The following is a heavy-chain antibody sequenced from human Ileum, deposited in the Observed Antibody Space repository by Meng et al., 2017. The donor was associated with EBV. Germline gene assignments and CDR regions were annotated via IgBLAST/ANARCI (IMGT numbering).Heavy chain of an antibody. CDR1: AYTFAGYY. Sequence: QVQLVQSGAEVKKPXXXXXXXCKASAYTFAGYYMHWVRQAPGQGLEWMGRINPNSGGANYAQKFQGRVTMTRDTSISTAYMELSRLRSDDTAVYYCAREGLVGDLRYFDLWGRGTLVTVSS. D-gene: IGHD3-16*01. CDR2: INPNSGGA. CDR3: AREGLVGDLRYFDL. J-gene: IGHJ2*01. V-gene: IGHV1-2*06.